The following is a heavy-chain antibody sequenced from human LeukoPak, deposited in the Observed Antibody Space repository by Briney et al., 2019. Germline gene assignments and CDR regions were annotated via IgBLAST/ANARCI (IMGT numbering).Heavy chain of an antibody. Sequence: GGSLRLSCAASGFTFSDYYMSWIRQAPGKGLEWVSYISSSSSYTNYADSVKGRFTISRDNAKNSLYLQMNSLRAEDTAVYYCARDPTVTTNYYYCMDVWGQGTTVTVSS. D-gene: IGHD4-17*01. V-gene: IGHV3-11*05. J-gene: IGHJ6*02. CDR2: ISSSSSYT. CDR1: GFTFSDYY. CDR3: ARDPTVTTNYYYCMDV.